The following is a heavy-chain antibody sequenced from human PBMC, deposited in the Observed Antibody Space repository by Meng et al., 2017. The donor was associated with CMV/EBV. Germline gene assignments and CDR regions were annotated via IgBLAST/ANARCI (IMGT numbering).Heavy chain of an antibody. CDR3: ARIGLYPGRMYQLNAFDI. D-gene: IGHD2-2*01. CDR2: ITPNSSYI. Sequence: LSLTCAASEFTFSSYTMSWVRQAPGKGLEWVSSITPNSSYILYADSMKGRVTISRDNAKDSLYLQMNSLRAEDTAVYYCARIGLYPGRMYQLNAFDIWGQGTMVTVSS. V-gene: IGHV3-21*06. J-gene: IGHJ3*02. CDR1: EFTFSSYT.